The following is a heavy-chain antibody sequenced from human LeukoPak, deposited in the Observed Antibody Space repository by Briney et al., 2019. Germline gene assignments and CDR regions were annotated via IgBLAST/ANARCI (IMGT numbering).Heavy chain of an antibody. CDR3: ARDWGGNDAFDI. D-gene: IGHD3-16*01. Sequence: SETLSLTCTVSGGSISSSSYYWGWIRQPPGKGLEWIGSIYYSGSTYYNPSLKSRVTISVDTSKNQFSLKLSSVTAADTAVYYCARDWGGNDAFDIWGQGTMVTVSS. J-gene: IGHJ3*02. CDR2: IYYSGST. V-gene: IGHV4-39*07. CDR1: GGSISSSSYY.